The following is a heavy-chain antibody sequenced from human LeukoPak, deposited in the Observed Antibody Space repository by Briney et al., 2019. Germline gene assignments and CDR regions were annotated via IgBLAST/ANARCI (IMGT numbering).Heavy chain of an antibody. J-gene: IGHJ5*02. CDR3: ARKVVLNWFDP. V-gene: IGHV1-18*01. CDR1: GYTFTSYG. CDR2: ISAYNGNT. Sequence: ASVKVSCKASGYTFTSYGISWVRQAPGQGLECMGWISAYNGNTNYAQKLQGRVTMNTDTSTSTAYMELRSLRSDDTAVYYCARKVVLNWFDPWGQGTLVTVSS.